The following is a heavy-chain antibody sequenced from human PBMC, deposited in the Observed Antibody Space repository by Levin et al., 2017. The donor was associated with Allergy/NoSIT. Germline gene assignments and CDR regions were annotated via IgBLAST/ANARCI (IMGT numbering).Heavy chain of an antibody. V-gene: IGHV3-23*01. Sequence: ETLSLTCAASGFTFGTYAITWVRQAPGKGLQWVSAIRPGGEKTYYANSVEGRFTVSRDNSKNTVYLQMSSLRVEDTATYYCAREAGGSGWYTVDYWGRGSLVTVSS. D-gene: IGHD6-13*01. CDR3: AREAGGSGWYTVDY. J-gene: IGHJ4*02. CDR2: IRPGGEKT. CDR1: GFTFGTYA.